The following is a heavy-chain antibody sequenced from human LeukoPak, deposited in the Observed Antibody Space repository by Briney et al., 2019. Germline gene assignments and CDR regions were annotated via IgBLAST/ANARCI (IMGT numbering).Heavy chain of an antibody. CDR1: VGSLSSEY. CDR3: AQIRPSSYYDSSGSFDY. Sequence: PGTLSLTCTVSVGSLSSEYWSWIRQPPGKGLEWSGYISYSGSTNYNHSLRSRVTISVDTSKNQFSLKLTSVTAADTAVYYCAQIRPSSYYDSSGSFDYWGQGTLVTVSS. V-gene: IGHV4-59*08. J-gene: IGHJ4*02. D-gene: IGHD3-22*01. CDR2: ISYSGST.